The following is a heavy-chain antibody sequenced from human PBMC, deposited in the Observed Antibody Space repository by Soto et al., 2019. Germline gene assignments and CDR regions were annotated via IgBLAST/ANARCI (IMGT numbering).Heavy chain of an antibody. J-gene: IGHJ6*02. CDR2: IIPIFGTA. CDR3: VTGGVSYSSSWYIHPGGPYGMDV. V-gene: IGHV1-69*13. D-gene: IGHD6-13*01. Sequence: SVKVSCKASGGTFSSYAISWVRQAPGQGLEWMGGIIPIFGTANYAQKFQGRVTITADESTSTAYMELSSLRSEDTAVYYCVTGGVSYSSSWYIHPGGPYGMDVWGQGTTVTVSS. CDR1: GGTFSSYA.